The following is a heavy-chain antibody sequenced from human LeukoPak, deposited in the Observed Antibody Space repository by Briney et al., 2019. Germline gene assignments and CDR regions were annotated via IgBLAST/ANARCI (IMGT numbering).Heavy chain of an antibody. CDR1: GFTFTNYV. D-gene: IGHD2-15*01. CDR3: ARDSETTPIHVLGY. V-gene: IGHV3-30-3*01. CDR2: VSSGGGMN. J-gene: IGHJ4*02. Sequence: GGSLTLSCVVSGFTFTNYVVHWVRQPPGKGLEWVTLVSSGGGMNYYADSGKGRFSLSRDISKNTLYLQMNSLQVGDTAVYYCARDSETTPIHVLGYWGGGTGVSVS.